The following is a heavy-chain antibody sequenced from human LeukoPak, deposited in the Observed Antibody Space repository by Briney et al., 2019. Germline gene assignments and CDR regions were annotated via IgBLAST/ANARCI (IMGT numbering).Heavy chain of an antibody. D-gene: IGHD1-1*01. CDR3: ARDVASTGTQGWFDP. Sequence: PGGSLRLSCAASGFIVSGTYMTWVRQAPGKGLEWVAFLRNDGRSKYYADSVKGRFTISADNSDNTLFLQMNSLRGDDTAVYYCARDVASTGTQGWFDPWGQGTVVTVSS. V-gene: IGHV3-30*02. CDR1: GFIVSGTY. CDR2: LRNDGRSK. J-gene: IGHJ5*02.